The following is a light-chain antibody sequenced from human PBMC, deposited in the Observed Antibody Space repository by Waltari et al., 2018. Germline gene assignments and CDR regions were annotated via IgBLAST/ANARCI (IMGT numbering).Light chain of an antibody. Sequence: QSALTQPPSASGSPGQSVTISCTGTSSDVGGYNYVSWYQQHPGKAPKLMVYEVSKRPSGVPGRFSGSKSGNTASRTVSGLRAEDEADYYCSSYAGNNNVVFGGGTKLTVL. J-gene: IGLJ2*01. CDR1: SSDVGGYNY. CDR3: SSYAGNNNVV. V-gene: IGLV2-8*01. CDR2: EVS.